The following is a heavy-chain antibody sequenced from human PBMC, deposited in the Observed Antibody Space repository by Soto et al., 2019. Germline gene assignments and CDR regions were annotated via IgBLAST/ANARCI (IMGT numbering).Heavy chain of an antibody. J-gene: IGHJ6*02. V-gene: IGHV3-7*03. Sequence: DVQLVESGGAVVQPGESLRLSCEVSGFTFSMYSMTWVRQAPGKGLEWVAKIPQEGGDGHYADSVKGRFTISRDNAKNSVFLQMNNLCAADTAVYYCARDQLILPAHDFFYGSDVWGQGATVTVS. CDR1: GFTFSMYS. CDR3: ARDQLILPAHDFFYGSDV. D-gene: IGHD2-21*02. CDR2: IPQEGGDG.